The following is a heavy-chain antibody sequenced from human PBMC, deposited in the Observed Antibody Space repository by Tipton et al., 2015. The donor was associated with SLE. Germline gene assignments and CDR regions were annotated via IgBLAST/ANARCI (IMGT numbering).Heavy chain of an antibody. CDR3: ARGGGSYYDY. J-gene: IGHJ4*02. CDR2: IYTSGST. V-gene: IGHV4-4*08. Sequence: TLSLTCTVSGASITSHYWSWIRQPPGKGLEWIGRIYTSGSTNYNPSLKSRVTISADTAKNQFSLRVNSVTAADTAVYYCARGGGSYYDYWGQGTLVTVSS. D-gene: IGHD1-26*01. CDR1: GASITSHY.